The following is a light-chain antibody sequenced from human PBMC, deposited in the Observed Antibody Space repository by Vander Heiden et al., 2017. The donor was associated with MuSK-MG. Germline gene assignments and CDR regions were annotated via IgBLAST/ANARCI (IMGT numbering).Light chain of an antibody. CDR1: SSNIGSNY. Sequence: QSVLTQPPSASGTPGQRVTISCSGSSSNIGSNYVYWYQQLLGTAPKLLIYRNNQRPSGVPDRFSGSKSGTSASLAISGLRSEDEADYYCAAWDDSLWVFGGGTKLTVL. CDR2: RNN. CDR3: AAWDDSLWV. V-gene: IGLV1-47*01. J-gene: IGLJ3*02.